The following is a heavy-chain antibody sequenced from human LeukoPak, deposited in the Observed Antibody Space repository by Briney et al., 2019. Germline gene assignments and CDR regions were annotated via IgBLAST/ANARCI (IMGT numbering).Heavy chain of an antibody. J-gene: IGHJ6*02. Sequence: SVKVSCTASGGTFSSYAISWVRQAPGQGLEWMGGIIPIFGTANYAQKFQGRVTITADESTSTAYMELSSLRPEDTAVYYCAREVSDSYGLDARYGMDVWGQGTTVTVSS. CDR3: AREVSDSYGLDARYGMDV. V-gene: IGHV1-69*13. D-gene: IGHD5-18*01. CDR2: IIPIFGTA. CDR1: GGTFSSYA.